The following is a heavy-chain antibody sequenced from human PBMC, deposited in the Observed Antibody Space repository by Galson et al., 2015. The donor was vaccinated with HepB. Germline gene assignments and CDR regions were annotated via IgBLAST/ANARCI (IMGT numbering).Heavy chain of an antibody. V-gene: IGHV3-21*05. CDR2: ISSSSSYT. J-gene: IGHJ3*02. CDR1: GFTFSSYS. D-gene: IGHD4-23*01. CDR3: ARDTGGYRGVVTGAFDI. Sequence: SLRLSCAASGFTFSSYSMNWVRQAPGKGLEWVSYISSSSSYTNYADSVKGRFTISRDNAKNSLYLQMNSLRAEDTAVYYCARDTGGYRGVVTGAFDIWGQGTMVTVSS.